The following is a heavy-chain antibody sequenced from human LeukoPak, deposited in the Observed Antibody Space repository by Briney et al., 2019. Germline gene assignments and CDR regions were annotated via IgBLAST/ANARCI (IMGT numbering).Heavy chain of an antibody. Sequence: GASVKVSCKASGGTFSSYAISWVRQAPGQGLEWMGWINPNSGGTNYAQKFQGRVTMTEDTSTDTAYMELSSLRSEDTAVYYCATEGYYYDSSGYYAYDYWGQGTLVTVSS. D-gene: IGHD3-22*01. CDR2: INPNSGGT. CDR3: ATEGYYYDSSGYYAYDY. V-gene: IGHV1-69*04. J-gene: IGHJ4*02. CDR1: GGTFSSYA.